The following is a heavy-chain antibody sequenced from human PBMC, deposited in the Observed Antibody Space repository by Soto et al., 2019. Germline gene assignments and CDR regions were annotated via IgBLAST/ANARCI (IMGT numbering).Heavy chain of an antibody. CDR2: ISSSSSYI. J-gene: IGHJ5*02. CDR1: GFTFSSYS. D-gene: IGHD3-10*01. V-gene: IGHV3-21*01. CDR3: ARGTRSGSYYNGPRRWFEDWFDP. Sequence: EVQLVESGGGLVKPGGSLRLSCAASGFTFSSYSMNWVRQAPGKGLEWVSSISSSSSYIYYADSVKGRFTISRDNAKNSRYLQMNSLRAEDTAVYYCARGTRSGSYYNGPRRWFEDWFDPWGQGTLVTVSS.